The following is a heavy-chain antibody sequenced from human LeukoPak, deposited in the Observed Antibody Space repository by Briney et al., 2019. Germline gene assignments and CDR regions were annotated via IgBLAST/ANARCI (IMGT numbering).Heavy chain of an antibody. Sequence: GGSLRLSCAASGFTFSSYGMHWVRQAPGKGLEWVAFIRFDGNNQYYADSVKGRFTISRDNSKNTLYLQMNSLRAEDTAVYYCARDPDYGGNSGWGQGTLVTVSS. CDR3: ARDPDYGGNSG. V-gene: IGHV3-30*02. D-gene: IGHD4-23*01. CDR1: GFTFSSYG. CDR2: IRFDGNNQ. J-gene: IGHJ4*02.